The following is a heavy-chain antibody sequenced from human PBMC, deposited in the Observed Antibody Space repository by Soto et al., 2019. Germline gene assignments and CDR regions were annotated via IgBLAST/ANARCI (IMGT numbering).Heavy chain of an antibody. D-gene: IGHD3-10*01. CDR2: IYPGDSDT. Sequence: GESLKISCKGSGYSFTSYWIGWARQMPGKGLEWMGIIYPGDSDTKYSPSFQGQVTISADKSISTTYLQWSSLKASDTAMYYCARVDGESYYYYYGMDVWGQGTTVTVSS. CDR1: GYSFTSYW. CDR3: ARVDGESYYYYYGMDV. J-gene: IGHJ6*02. V-gene: IGHV5-51*01.